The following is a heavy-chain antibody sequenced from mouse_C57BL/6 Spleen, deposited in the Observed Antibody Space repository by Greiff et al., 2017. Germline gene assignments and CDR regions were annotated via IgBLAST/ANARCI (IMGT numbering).Heavy chain of an antibody. CDR2: IYPGGGYT. V-gene: IGHV1-63*01. CDR3: ARRGDDYDGGFDY. J-gene: IGHJ2*01. D-gene: IGHD2-4*01. Sequence: VQLQQSGAELVRPGTSVKMSCKASGYTFTNYWIGWAKQRPGHGLEWIGDIYPGGGYTNYNEKFKGKATLTADKSSSTAYMQFSSLTAEDSAIYDCARRGDDYDGGFDYWGQGTTLTVSS. CDR1: GYTFTNYW.